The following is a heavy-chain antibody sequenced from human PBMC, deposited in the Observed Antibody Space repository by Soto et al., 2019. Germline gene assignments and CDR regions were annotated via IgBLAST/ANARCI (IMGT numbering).Heavy chain of an antibody. CDR1: GYSFTSYW. CDR3: ARLIGAARPDYYYYGMDV. V-gene: IGHV5-51*01. Sequence: GESLKISCKGSGYSFTSYWIGRVRQMPGKGLEWMGIIYPGDSDTRYSPSFQGQVTISADKSISTAYLQWSSLKASDTAMYYCARLIGAARPDYYYYGMDVWGQGTTVTVS. D-gene: IGHD6-6*01. J-gene: IGHJ6*02. CDR2: IYPGDSDT.